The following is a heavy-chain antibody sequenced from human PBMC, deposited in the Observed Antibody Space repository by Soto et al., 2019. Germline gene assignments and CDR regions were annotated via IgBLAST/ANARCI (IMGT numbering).Heavy chain of an antibody. CDR2: IYPGDSDT. Sequence: PGESLKISCKGSGYSFTSYWNGWVRQMPGKGLEWMGIIYPGDSDTRNSPSFQGQVTISADKSISTAYLQWSSLKASDTAMYYCARIALGGDSNYGYYYYGMDVWGQGTTVTVSS. CDR3: ARIALGGDSNYGYYYYGMDV. J-gene: IGHJ6*02. V-gene: IGHV5-51*01. CDR1: GYSFTSYW. D-gene: IGHD4-4*01.